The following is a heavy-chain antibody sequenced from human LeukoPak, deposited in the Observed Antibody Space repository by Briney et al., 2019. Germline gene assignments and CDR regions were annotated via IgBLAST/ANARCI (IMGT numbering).Heavy chain of an antibody. J-gene: IGHJ4*02. D-gene: IGHD3-3*01. V-gene: IGHV4-39*06. Sequence: SETLSLTCTVSGGSISSSSYFWGWIRQPPGKGLEWIGNIYYTGNTYYNPSLKSRVTISADTSKNQFALRLNSVTAADTAVYYCARFAFAVVGLDARGYFDYWGQGTLVTVSS. CDR2: IYYTGNT. CDR1: GGSISSSSYF. CDR3: ARFAFAVVGLDARGYFDY.